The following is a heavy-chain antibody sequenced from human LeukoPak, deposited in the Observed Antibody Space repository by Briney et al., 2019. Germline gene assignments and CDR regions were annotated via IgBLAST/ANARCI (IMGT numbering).Heavy chain of an antibody. CDR1: GGSISSGSYY. V-gene: IGHV4-61*02. Sequence: SETLSLTCTVSGGSISSGSYYWSWIRQPAGKGLEWIARIYTSGSTNYNPSLKSRLTISVATSKNQFSLKLSYVTAADTAVYYCARTHSSGWSGSYWYFDLWGRGTLVTVSS. J-gene: IGHJ2*01. CDR2: IYTSGST. CDR3: ARTHSSGWSGSYWYFDL. D-gene: IGHD6-19*01.